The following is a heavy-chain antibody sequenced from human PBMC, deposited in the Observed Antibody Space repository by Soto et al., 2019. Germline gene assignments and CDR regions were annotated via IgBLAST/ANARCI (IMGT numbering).Heavy chain of an antibody. D-gene: IGHD6-13*01. CDR1: GFTFSSYS. V-gene: IGHV3-21*01. J-gene: IGHJ4*02. CDR2: ISSSSYI. Sequence: GGSLRLSCAASGFTFSSYSMNWVRQAPGKGLEWVSSISSSSYIYYADSVKGRFTISRDNAKNSLYLQMNSLRAEDTAVYYCARDPVGSSYDYWGQGTLVTVSS. CDR3: ARDPVGSSYDY.